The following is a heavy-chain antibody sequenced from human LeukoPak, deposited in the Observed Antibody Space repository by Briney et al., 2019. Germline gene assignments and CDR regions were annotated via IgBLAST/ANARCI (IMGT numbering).Heavy chain of an antibody. CDR3: ARSYYDSSGYLN. CDR2: ISYDGSNK. J-gene: IGHJ4*02. D-gene: IGHD3-22*01. CDR1: GFTFSSYA. V-gene: IGHV3-30-3*01. Sequence: GGSLRLSCAASGFTFSSYAMHWVRQAPGKGLEWVAVISYDGSNKYYADSVKGRFTISRDNSKNTLYLQMNSLRAEDTAVYYCARSYYDSSGYLNWGQGTLVTVSS.